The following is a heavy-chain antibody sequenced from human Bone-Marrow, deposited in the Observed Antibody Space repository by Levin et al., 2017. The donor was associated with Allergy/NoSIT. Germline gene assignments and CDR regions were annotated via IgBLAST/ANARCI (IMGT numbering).Heavy chain of an antibody. Sequence: GESLKISCEGSGFNFGDYYMSWIRQAPGKGLEWVSYISSTGIKTYYADSVKGRFTISRDNAKNSLYLQMNSLRSDDTAVYYCARDHLPYLGGGNAYGMDVWGRGATVTVSS. J-gene: IGHJ6*02. CDR2: ISSTGIKT. CDR3: ARDHLPYLGGGNAYGMDV. D-gene: IGHD3-16*01. CDR1: GFNFGDYY. V-gene: IGHV3-11*01.